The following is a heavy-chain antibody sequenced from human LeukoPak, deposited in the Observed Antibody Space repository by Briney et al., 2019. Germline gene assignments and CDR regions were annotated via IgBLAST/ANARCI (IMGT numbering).Heavy chain of an antibody. CDR2: IRYDGSNK. D-gene: IGHD6-13*01. Sequence: GGSLRLSCAASGFTFSSYGMHWVRQVPGKGLEWVAFIRYDGSNKYYADSVKGRFTISRDNSKNTLYLQMNSLRAEDTAVYYCAKFITGYSSSERAFDIWGQGTMVTVSS. V-gene: IGHV3-30*02. CDR1: GFTFSSYG. J-gene: IGHJ3*02. CDR3: AKFITGYSSSERAFDI.